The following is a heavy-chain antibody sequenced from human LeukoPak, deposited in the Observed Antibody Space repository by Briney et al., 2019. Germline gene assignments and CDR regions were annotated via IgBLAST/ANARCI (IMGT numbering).Heavy chain of an antibody. J-gene: IGHJ4*02. D-gene: IGHD5-12*01. CDR2: VSGSGSSP. CDR1: GFTFRSYA. Sequence: PGGSLRLSCAASGFTFRSYAMNWVRQPPGKGLEWVSAVSGSGSSPYYADSVKGRFTISRDNSKNTLYLQMNSLRAEDTAVYYCAKDRTAGYDGLVDYWGQGTLVTVSS. CDR3: AKDRTAGYDGLVDY. V-gene: IGHV3-23*01.